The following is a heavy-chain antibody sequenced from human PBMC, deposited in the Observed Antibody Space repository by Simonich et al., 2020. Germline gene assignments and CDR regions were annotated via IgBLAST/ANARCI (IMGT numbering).Heavy chain of an antibody. Sequence: QLQLQESGPGLVKPSETLSLTCTVSGGSISSSSYYWGWIRQPPGKGLEWIGSIYYSGSTYYNPSLKSRVTLSVDTSKNQFSLKLSSVTAADTAVYYCARWAYSSSYFDYWGQGTLVTVSS. J-gene: IGHJ4*02. CDR2: IYYSGST. CDR3: ARWAYSSSYFDY. CDR1: GGSISSSSYY. D-gene: IGHD6-6*01. V-gene: IGHV4-39*01.